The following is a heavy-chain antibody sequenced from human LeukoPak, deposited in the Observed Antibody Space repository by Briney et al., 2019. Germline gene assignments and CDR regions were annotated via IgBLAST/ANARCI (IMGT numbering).Heavy chain of an antibody. J-gene: IGHJ4*02. D-gene: IGHD3-10*01. CDR3: ARGAEGWFGELPSSLDY. CDR1: GGSISSGDYY. Sequence: SQTLSLTCTVSGGSISSGDYYWSWIRQPPGKGLEWIGYIYYSGSTYYNPSLKSRVTISVDTSKNQFSLKLSSVTAADTAVYYCARGAEGWFGELPSSLDYWGQGTLVTVSS. V-gene: IGHV4-30-4*01. CDR2: IYYSGST.